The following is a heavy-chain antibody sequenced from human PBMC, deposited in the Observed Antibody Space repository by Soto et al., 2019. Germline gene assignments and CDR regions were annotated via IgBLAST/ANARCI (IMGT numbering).Heavy chain of an antibody. V-gene: IGHV4-30-4*01. J-gene: IGHJ6*02. D-gene: IGHD2-2*01. CDR1: GGSISSGDYY. CDR2: IYYSGST. CDR3: ARDCSSTSCQLGGMDV. Sequence: SETLSLTCTVSGGSISSGDYYWSWIRQPPGKGLEWIGYIYYSGSTYYNPSLKSRVTISVDTSKNQFSLKLSSVTAADTAVYYCARDCSSTSCQLGGMDVWGQGTTVTVSS.